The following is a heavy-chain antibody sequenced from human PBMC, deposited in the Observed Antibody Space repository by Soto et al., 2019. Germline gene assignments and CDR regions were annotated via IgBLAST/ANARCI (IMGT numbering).Heavy chain of an antibody. V-gene: IGHV4-31*03. CDR1: GGSISSGGYY. CDR3: ARESVKYCGGDCPYYGMDV. Sequence: QVQLQESGPGLVKPSQTLSLTCTVSGGSISSGGYYWSWIRQHPGKGLEWIGYIYYSGSTYYNPSLKSRVTISVDTSKNQFSLKLSSVTAADTAVYYCARESVKYCGGDCPYYGMDVWGQGTTVTVSS. D-gene: IGHD2-21*02. CDR2: IYYSGST. J-gene: IGHJ6*02.